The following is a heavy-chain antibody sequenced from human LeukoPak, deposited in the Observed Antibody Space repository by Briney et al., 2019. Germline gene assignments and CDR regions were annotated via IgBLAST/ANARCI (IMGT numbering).Heavy chain of an antibody. CDR1: GFTFSSYA. CDR3: ARAGVYVIPTIDFDY. D-gene: IGHD5/OR15-5a*01. J-gene: IGHJ4*02. Sequence: PGGSLRLSCAASGFTFSSYAMSWVRQAPGKGLEWVSAISDSGGSTYYADSVKGRFTISRDNSKNTLYLQMNSLRAEDTAVYYCARAGVYVIPTIDFDYWGQGTLVTVSS. CDR2: ISDSGGST. V-gene: IGHV3-23*01.